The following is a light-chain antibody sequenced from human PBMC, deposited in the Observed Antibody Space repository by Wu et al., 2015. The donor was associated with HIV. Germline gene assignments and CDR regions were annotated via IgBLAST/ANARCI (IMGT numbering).Light chain of an antibody. Sequence: DIQMTQSPSSLSASVGDRVTITCRASQSIDKYVNWYQQKPGRAPKLLIYGASNLHDGVPSRFSGSGSGADFTLTISSLQPEDFATYYCQQSYNTPRTFGQGTNIEIK. CDR1: QSIDKY. CDR3: QQSYNTPRT. CDR2: GAS. V-gene: IGKV1-39*01. J-gene: IGKJ1*01.